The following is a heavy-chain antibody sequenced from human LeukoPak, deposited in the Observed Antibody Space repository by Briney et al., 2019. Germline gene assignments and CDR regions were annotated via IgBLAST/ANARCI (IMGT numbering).Heavy chain of an antibody. V-gene: IGHV3-21*01. CDR2: ISSSSSSI. CDR1: GFTFSGYT. Sequence: GGSLRLSCAASGFTFSGYTMNWVRQAPGKGLEWVSSISSSSSSIYYADSVKGRFTISRDNAKNSLYLQMNSLRAEDTAVYYCARSGYNWNDVIFFDYWGQGTLVTVSS. CDR3: ARSGYNWNDVIFFDY. D-gene: IGHD1-1*01. J-gene: IGHJ4*02.